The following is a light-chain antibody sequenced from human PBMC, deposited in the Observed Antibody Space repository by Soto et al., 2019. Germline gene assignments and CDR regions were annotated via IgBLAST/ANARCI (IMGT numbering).Light chain of an antibody. CDR1: QSVSRN. J-gene: IGKJ4*01. V-gene: IGKV3-15*01. CDR3: QQYNNWPPLT. Sequence: EIVMTQSPATLSVSPGEGATLSCRASQSVSRNLAGYQQKPGQAPRLLIYAASTRATGIPARFSGSGSGTEFTLTISSLQSEDFAVYYCQQYNNWPPLTFGGGTKVEIK. CDR2: AAS.